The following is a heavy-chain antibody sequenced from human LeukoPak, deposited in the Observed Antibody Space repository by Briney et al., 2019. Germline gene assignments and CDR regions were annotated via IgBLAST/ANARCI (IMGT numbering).Heavy chain of an antibody. CDR2: ISYDGSNK. CDR3: AKWRVSSSWGVYYFDY. V-gene: IGHV3-30*18. J-gene: IGHJ4*02. CDR1: GFTFSSYG. Sequence: GGSLRLSCATSGFTFSSYGMHWVRQAPGKGLEWVAVISYDGSNKYYADSVKGRFTISRDNSKNTLYLQMNSLRAEDTAVYYCAKWRVSSSWGVYYFDYWGQGTLVTVSS. D-gene: IGHD6-13*01.